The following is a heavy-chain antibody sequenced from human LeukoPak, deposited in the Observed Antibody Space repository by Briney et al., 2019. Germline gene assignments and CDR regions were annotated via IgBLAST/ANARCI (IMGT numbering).Heavy chain of an antibody. CDR2: INSNSGGT. Sequence: ASVKVSCKASGSTFIGYYIHWVRQAPGQGLEWMGWINSNSGGTNYVQKFQGRVTMTRDTSISTAYIELSRLRSDDTAVYYCARGLGSGWSTLDYWGQGTLVTVSS. V-gene: IGHV1-2*02. CDR3: ARGLGSGWSTLDY. J-gene: IGHJ4*02. CDR1: GSTFIGYY. D-gene: IGHD6-19*01.